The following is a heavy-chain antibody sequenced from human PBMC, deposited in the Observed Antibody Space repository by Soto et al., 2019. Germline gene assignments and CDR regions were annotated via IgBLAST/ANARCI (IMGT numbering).Heavy chain of an antibody. V-gene: IGHV3-23*01. CDR1: GFTFSSYA. CDR2: ISGSGGST. Sequence: GGSLRLSCAASGFTFSSYAMSWVRQAPGKGLEWVSAISGSGGSTYYADSVKGRFTISRDNSKNTLYLQMNSLRAEDTAVYYCAKALGATYNFYYYGMDVWGQGTTATVSS. D-gene: IGHD1-26*01. CDR3: AKALGATYNFYYYGMDV. J-gene: IGHJ6*02.